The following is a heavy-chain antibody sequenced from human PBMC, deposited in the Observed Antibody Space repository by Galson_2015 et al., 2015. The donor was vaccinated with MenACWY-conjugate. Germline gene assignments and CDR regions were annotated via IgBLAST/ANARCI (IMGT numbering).Heavy chain of an antibody. CDR2: INGAGTDT. D-gene: IGHD2-15*01. Sequence: SLRLSCAASGFTFSSYWMHWVRQAPGKGLVWVSRINGAGTDTSYADSVKGRFTISRDNAKNTLYLQMNSLRADDTAVYYCVRSVVAAYGYFDYWGQGTLVTVSS. CDR1: GFTFSSYW. CDR3: VRSVVAAYGYFDY. J-gene: IGHJ4*02. V-gene: IGHV3-74*01.